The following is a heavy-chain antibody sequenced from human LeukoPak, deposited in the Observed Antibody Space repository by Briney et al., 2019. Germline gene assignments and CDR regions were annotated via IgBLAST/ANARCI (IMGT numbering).Heavy chain of an antibody. CDR1: GFTFSSYE. D-gene: IGHD3-10*01. V-gene: IGHV3-48*03. CDR2: ISSSGSTI. J-gene: IGHJ4*02. Sequence: GGSLRLSCAASGFTFSSYEMNWVRQAPGKGLEWVSYISSSGSTIYYADSVKGRFTISRDNAKNSLYLQMNSLRAEDTAVYYCAKGDYYYGSGSYQSSSGFDYWGQGTLVTVSS. CDR3: AKGDYYYGSGSYQSSSGFDY.